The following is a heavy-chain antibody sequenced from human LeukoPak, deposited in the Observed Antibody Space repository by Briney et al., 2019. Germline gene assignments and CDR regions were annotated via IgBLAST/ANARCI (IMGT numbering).Heavy chain of an antibody. J-gene: IGHJ4*02. CDR3: AKDYYDFWSGSHFDY. CDR2: ISGSGVST. CDR1: GFRFSSYA. D-gene: IGHD3-3*01. Sequence: PGGSLRLACAASGFRFSSYAMSWVRQAPGKGLEWVSAISGSGVSTYYADSVKGRFTISRDNSKNTLYLQMNSLRAEDTAVYYCAKDYYDFWSGSHFDYWGQGTLVTVSS. V-gene: IGHV3-23*01.